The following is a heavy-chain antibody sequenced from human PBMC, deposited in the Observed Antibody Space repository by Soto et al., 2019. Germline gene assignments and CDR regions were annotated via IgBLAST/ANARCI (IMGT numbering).Heavy chain of an antibody. CDR3: TYGDFDY. CDR2: IYYSGST. V-gene: IGHV4-59*06. CDR1: GGSISSYY. J-gene: IGHJ4*02. D-gene: IGHD4-17*01. Sequence: SETLSLTCTVSGGSISSYYWSWIRQPPGKGLEWIGYIYYSGSTYYNPSLKSRVTISVDTSKNQFSLKLSSVTAADTAVYYCTYGDFDYWGQGTLVTVSS.